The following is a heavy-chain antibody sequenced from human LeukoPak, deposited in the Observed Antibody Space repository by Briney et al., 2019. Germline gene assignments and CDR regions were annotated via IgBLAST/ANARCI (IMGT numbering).Heavy chain of an antibody. CDR2: INHSGST. D-gene: IGHD6-6*01. CDR1: GFTFSRYW. J-gene: IGHJ3*02. V-gene: IGHV4-34*01. Sequence: GSLRLSCAASGFTFSRYWMSWIRQPPGKGLEWIGEINHSGSTNYNPSLKSRVTISVDTSKNQFSLKLSSVTAADTAVYYCARGRIAALYSRGAFDIWGQGTMVTVSS. CDR3: ARGRIAALYSRGAFDI.